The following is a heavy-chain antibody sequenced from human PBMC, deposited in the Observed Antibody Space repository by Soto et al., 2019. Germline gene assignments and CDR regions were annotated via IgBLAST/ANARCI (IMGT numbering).Heavy chain of an antibody. CDR2: IDPGNSYT. Sequence: PGESLKISCKGSGYTFTTYWITWVCQTPGKGLEWMGRIDPGNSYTSYNPSFQGHVTLSADMSISTAYLQWSGLKASDTAMYYCARVSRYQLLMYYYGMDVWGQGTTVTAP. V-gene: IGHV5-10-1*01. D-gene: IGHD2-2*01. J-gene: IGHJ6*02. CDR3: ARVSRYQLLMYYYGMDV. CDR1: GYTFTTYW.